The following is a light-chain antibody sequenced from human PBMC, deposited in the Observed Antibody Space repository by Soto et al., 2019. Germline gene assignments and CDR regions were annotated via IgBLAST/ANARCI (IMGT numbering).Light chain of an antibody. V-gene: IGLV2-23*03. J-gene: IGLJ2*01. CDR1: SSALGTYRL. CDR3: CSYASTPAFVV. Sequence: QSVLSQPASVSGSRGQSITISCTGASSALGTYRLVSWYQQYPGKAPKLVVYGGSKRPPGVSSRFAGSNSGNTASLTISGLQTDDEADYYCCSYASTPAFVVFGGGTKLTVL. CDR2: GGS.